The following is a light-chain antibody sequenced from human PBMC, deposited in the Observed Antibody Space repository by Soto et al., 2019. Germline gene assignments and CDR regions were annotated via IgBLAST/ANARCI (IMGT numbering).Light chain of an antibody. J-gene: IGKJ1*01. CDR2: GAS. V-gene: IGKV3-20*01. CDR1: QSVSSTV. CDR3: QQFGNSART. Sequence: EIVLTQSPGTLSLSPGERATLSCRASQSVSSTVFVWYQQKPGQAPRLLIYGASSRATGIPDRFSGSGSGTDFALTISRLEPEDFAVYYCQQFGNSARTFGQGTEVEV.